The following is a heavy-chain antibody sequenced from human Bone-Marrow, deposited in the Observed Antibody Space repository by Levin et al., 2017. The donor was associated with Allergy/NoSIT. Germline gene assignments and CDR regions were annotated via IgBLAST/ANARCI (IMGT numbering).Heavy chain of an antibody. CDR3: ATLDYTNNPYGDYVGY. CDR1: GGSISSGDYY. Sequence: SETLSLTCTVSGGSISSGDYYWSWIRQPPGTGLEWIGYIYYSGSTYYNPSLKSRVTISVDTSKNQFSLKLSSVTAADTAVYYCATLDYTNNPYGDYVGYWGQGTLVTVSS. J-gene: IGHJ4*02. CDR2: IYYSGST. D-gene: IGHD4-17*01. V-gene: IGHV4-30-4*01.